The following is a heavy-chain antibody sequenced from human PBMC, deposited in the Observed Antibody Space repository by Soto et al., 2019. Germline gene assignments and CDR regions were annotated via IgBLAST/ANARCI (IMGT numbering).Heavy chain of an antibody. V-gene: IGHV3-23*01. J-gene: IGHJ4*02. CDR2: IRGSGGST. CDR3: AKFVMHYVDC. D-gene: IGHD2-21*01. CDR1: GFTFSSYA. Sequence: EVQLLESGGGLVQPGGSLRLSCAASGFTFSSYAMSWVRQAPGKGLEWVSAIRGSGGSTYYADSGKGRFTLSRDNSKNRLDLQMSSLRAEDTGVYYCAKFVMHYVDCWGQGTMVTVSS.